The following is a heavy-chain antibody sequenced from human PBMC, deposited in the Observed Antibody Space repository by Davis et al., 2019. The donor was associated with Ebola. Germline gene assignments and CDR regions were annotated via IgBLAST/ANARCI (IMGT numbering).Heavy chain of an antibody. V-gene: IGHV3-48*04. CDR1: GFTFSSYS. Sequence: GESLKISCAASGFTFSSYSMNWVRQAPGKGLEWVSFISGGGGVIYYADSVKGRFTISRDNAKNSLYLQMNGLRAEDTAVYYCVRRGECGDTDNCWDRVLDRWGQGTLVTVSS. CDR3: VRRGECGDTDNCWDRVLDR. CDR2: ISGGGGVI. D-gene: IGHD2-21*01. J-gene: IGHJ4*02.